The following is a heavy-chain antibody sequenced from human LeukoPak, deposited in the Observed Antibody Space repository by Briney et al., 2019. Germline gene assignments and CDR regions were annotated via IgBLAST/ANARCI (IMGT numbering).Heavy chain of an antibody. V-gene: IGHV1-24*01. D-gene: IGHD3-10*01. Sequence: GASVKVSCKVSGYTLTELSMHWVRQAPGKGLEWMGGFDPEDGETIYAQKFQGRVTMTEDTSTDTAYMELSSLRSEDTAVYYCATVVDHYGSGSYDYWGQGTLVTVSS. J-gene: IGHJ4*02. CDR3: ATVVDHYGSGSYDY. CDR1: GYTLTELS. CDR2: FDPEDGET.